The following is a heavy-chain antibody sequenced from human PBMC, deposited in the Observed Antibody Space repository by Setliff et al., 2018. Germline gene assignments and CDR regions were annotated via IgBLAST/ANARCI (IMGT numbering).Heavy chain of an antibody. J-gene: IGHJ4*02. Sequence: PSETLSLTCGVYGGGGSFSNYYWSWLRQPPGKGLEWIGEISPVGSTNYNPSLRSRVTMSLDASKNRFSLNLTSVTAADTAVYFCATSGFCSSGSCYSFDDWGQGALVTV. V-gene: IGHV4-34*01. CDR1: GGGGSFSNYY. CDR3: ATSGFCSSGSCYSFDD. D-gene: IGHD2-15*01. CDR2: ISPVGST.